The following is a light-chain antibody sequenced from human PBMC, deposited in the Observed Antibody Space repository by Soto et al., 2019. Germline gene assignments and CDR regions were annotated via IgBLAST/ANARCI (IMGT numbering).Light chain of an antibody. CDR3: MKTAEFSRT. CDR2: KIS. Sequence: DSVLTQTPLSSPVTLGQPVSSSCSSSQSLVHTDGNTYSSWFQQRPGQPPRLLIYKISNRFSGVPDRFSGSGAATDFTLKISRVEEEYVGIYYCMKTAEFSRTFGQGTKLEIK. J-gene: IGKJ1*01. V-gene: IGKV2-24*01. CDR1: QSLVHTDGNTY.